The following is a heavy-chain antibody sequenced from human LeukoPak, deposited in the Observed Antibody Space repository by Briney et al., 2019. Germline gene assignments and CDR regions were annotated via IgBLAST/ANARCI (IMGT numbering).Heavy chain of an antibody. CDR2: ISGSGGST. J-gene: IGHJ4*02. CDR1: GFTFSTYA. D-gene: IGHD3-22*01. Sequence: PGGSLRLSCAASGFTFSTYAMSWVRQAPGKGLEWVSVISGSGGSTYYADSVKGRFTISRDNSKNTLYLQMNSLGAEDTAVYYCAKSYDISRFYPYWGQGTLVTVSS. V-gene: IGHV3-23*01. CDR3: AKSYDISRFYPY.